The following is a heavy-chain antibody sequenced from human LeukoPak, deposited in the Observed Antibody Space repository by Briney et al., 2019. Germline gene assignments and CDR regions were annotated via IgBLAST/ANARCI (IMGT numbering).Heavy chain of an antibody. CDR2: ISSSGSTI. Sequence: GGSLRLSCAASGLGFSSYEMSSVRQAPGEGGEWVSYISSSGSTIYYAASVKGRFTISRDNAKNSLYLQMSTLSAEDTAVYYCARDPYSGSYEAYYYYYMDVWGKGTTVTISS. CDR3: ARDPYSGSYEAYYYYYMDV. V-gene: IGHV3-48*03. J-gene: IGHJ6*03. CDR1: GLGFSSYE. D-gene: IGHD1-26*01.